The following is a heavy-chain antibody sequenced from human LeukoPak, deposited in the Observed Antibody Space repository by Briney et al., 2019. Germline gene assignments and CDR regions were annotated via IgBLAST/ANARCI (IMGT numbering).Heavy chain of an antibody. J-gene: IGHJ4*02. CDR2: INPNSGGT. V-gene: IGHV1-2*02. CDR1: GYTFTGYY. Sequence: ASVKVSCKASGYTFTGYYMHWVRQAPGQGLEWMGWINPNSGGTNYAQKLQGRVTMTTDTSTSTAYMELRSLRSDDTAVYYCARGHKGKSLGWLLFEAGPLDYWGQGTLVTVSS. D-gene: IGHD2-21*01. CDR3: ARGHKGKSLGWLLFEAGPLDY.